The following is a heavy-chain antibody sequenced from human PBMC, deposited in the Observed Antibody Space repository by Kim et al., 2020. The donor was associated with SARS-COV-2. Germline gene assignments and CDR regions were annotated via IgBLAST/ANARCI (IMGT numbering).Heavy chain of an antibody. CDR2: IKSKTDGGTT. CDR1: GFTFSNAW. CDR3: TTPDLYCSSTSCPGDHYYYYGMDV. Sequence: GGSLRLSCAASGFTFSNAWMSWVRQAPGKGLEWVGRIKSKTDGGTTDYAAPVKGRFTISRDDSKNTLYLQMNSLKTEDTAVYYCTTPDLYCSSTSCPGDHYYYYGMDVWGQGTTVTVSS. D-gene: IGHD2-2*01. J-gene: IGHJ6*02. V-gene: IGHV3-15*01.